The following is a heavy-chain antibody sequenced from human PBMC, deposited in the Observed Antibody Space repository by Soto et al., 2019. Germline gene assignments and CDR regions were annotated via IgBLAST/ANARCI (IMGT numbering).Heavy chain of an antibody. Sequence: QVQLVESGGGVVQPGRSLRLSRAASGFTFSSYAMHWVRQAPGKGLEWVAVISYDGSNKYYADSVKGRVTISRDNSKNTLYLQMNSLRAEDTAVYYCARGGRGYDFWSGYYSTYYYGMDVWGQGTTVTVSS. V-gene: IGHV3-30-3*01. CDR2: ISYDGSNK. CDR1: GFTFSSYA. D-gene: IGHD3-3*01. CDR3: ARGGRGYDFWSGYYSTYYYGMDV. J-gene: IGHJ6*02.